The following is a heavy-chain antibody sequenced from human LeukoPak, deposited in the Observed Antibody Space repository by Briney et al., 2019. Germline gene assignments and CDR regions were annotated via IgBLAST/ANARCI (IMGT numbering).Heavy chain of an antibody. D-gene: IGHD3-9*01. V-gene: IGHV4-34*01. CDR2: INHSGST. CDR3: ARRNHYDILTGSPLNWFDP. Sequence: SETLSLTCAVYGGSFSGYYWSWIRQPPGKGLEWIGEINHSGSTNYNPSLKSRVTISVDTSKNQFSLKLSSVTAADTAVYYCARRNHYDILTGSPLNWFDPWGQGTLVTVSS. J-gene: IGHJ5*02. CDR1: GGSFSGYY.